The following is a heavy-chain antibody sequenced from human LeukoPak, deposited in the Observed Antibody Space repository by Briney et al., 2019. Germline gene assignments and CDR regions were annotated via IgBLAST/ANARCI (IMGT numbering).Heavy chain of an antibody. D-gene: IGHD6-19*01. CDR3: ARVGPGLWQWLVPQDYYYYGMDV. V-gene: IGHV1-18*01. CDR2: ISAYNGNT. J-gene: IGHJ6*02. Sequence: ASVKVSCKASGYTFTSYGISWVRQAPGQGLEWMGWISAYNGNTNYAQKLQGRVTMTTDTSTSTAYMELRSLRSDDTAVYYCARVGPGLWQWLVPQDYYYYGMDVWGQGTTVTVSS. CDR1: GYTFTSYG.